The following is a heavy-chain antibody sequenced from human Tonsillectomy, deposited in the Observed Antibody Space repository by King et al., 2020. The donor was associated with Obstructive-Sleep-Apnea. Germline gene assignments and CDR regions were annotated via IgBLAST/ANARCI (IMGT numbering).Heavy chain of an antibody. CDR2: TYYRSKWYN. V-gene: IGHV6-1*01. CDR1: GDSVSSNSAA. J-gene: IGHJ4*02. Sequence: VQLQQSGPRQVKPSQTLSLTCGISGDSVSSNSAAWNWIRQSPSRGLEWLGRTYYRSKWYNDYAVSVKSRITITPDTSKNQFSLQLNSVTPEDTAVYYCARGFDFWNGREDFDYWGQGTLVTVSS. CDR3: ARGFDFWNGREDFDY. D-gene: IGHD3-3*01.